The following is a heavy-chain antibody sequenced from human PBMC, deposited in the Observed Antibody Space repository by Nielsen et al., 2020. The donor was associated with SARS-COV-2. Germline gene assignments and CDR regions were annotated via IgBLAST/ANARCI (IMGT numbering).Heavy chain of an antibody. V-gene: IGHV3-30*02. D-gene: IGHD2-15*01. CDR2: IWYDGSNK. Sequence: GESLKISCAASGFTFSSYGMHWVRQAPGKGLEWVAVIWYDGSNKYYADSVKGRFTISRDNSKNTLYLQMNSLRAEDTAVYYCAKDQGIVVVVAATHYGMDVWGQGTTVTVSS. J-gene: IGHJ6*02. CDR1: GFTFSSYG. CDR3: AKDQGIVVVVAATHYGMDV.